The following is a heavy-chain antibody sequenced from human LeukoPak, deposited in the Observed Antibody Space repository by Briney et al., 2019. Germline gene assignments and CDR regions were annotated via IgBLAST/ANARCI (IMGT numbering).Heavy chain of an antibody. CDR1: GFTFSSYA. J-gene: IGHJ6*03. D-gene: IGHD5-12*01. V-gene: IGHV3-23*01. CDR3: AKDPYSGYDRSYYYYMDV. Sequence: GGSLRLSCAASGFTFSSYAMSWVRQAPGKGLEWVSAISGSGGSTYYADSVKGRLTISRDNSKNTLYLQMNSLRAEDTAVYYCAKDPYSGYDRSYYYYMDVWGKGTTVTVSS. CDR2: ISGSGGST.